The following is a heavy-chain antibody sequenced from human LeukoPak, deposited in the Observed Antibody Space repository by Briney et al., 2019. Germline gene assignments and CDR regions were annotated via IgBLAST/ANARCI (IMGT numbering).Heavy chain of an antibody. CDR2: IKGGGDDP. CDR1: GFTFSTYA. D-gene: IGHD2-21*02. CDR3: AKGGHDFNPFYW. J-gene: IGHJ4*02. Sequence: GGSLRLSCAASGFTFSTYAMGWVRQAPGKGLEWVSSIKGGGDDPFYADSVKGRFTLSRDNSKNTMFLQLNSLRAEDSAVYYCAKGGHDFNPFYWWGQGTLVTVSS. V-gene: IGHV3-23*01.